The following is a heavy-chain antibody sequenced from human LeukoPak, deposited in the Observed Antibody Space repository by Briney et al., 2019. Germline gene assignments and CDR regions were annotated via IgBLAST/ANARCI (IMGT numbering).Heavy chain of an antibody. Sequence: SETLSLTCAVYGGSFSGYYWGWIRQPPGKGLEWIGTIYYSGSTYYNPSLTSRVTISVDTSKNQFSLKLSSATAADTAVYYCARHKDYYYSYMDVWGKGTTVTISS. CDR1: GGSFSGYY. V-gene: IGHV4-39*01. CDR2: IYYSGST. CDR3: ARHKDYYYSYMDV. J-gene: IGHJ6*03.